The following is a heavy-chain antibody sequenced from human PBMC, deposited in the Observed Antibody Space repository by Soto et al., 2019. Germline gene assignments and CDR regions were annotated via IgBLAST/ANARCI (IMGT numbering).Heavy chain of an antibody. J-gene: IGHJ5*02. Sequence: PSENLSLTCTVSGASVRSGSYSWNWIRQPPGKRLEWIGYMSYNGSTNYNPALKSRVSISVDTSKNQFALKLRSLTAVDTAVYFCARFGGWPPLTDTRGQATQVTVSS. V-gene: IGHV4-61*01. D-gene: IGHD3-10*01. CDR1: GASVRSGSYS. CDR3: ARFGGWPPLTDT. CDR2: MSYNGST.